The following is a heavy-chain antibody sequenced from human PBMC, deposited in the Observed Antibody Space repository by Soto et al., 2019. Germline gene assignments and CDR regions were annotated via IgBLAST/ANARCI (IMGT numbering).Heavy chain of an antibody. CDR2: ISVDNGNT. Sequence: ASVKVSCKASGYTFSQYGISWVRQAPGQGLEWMAWISVDNGNTNYAQKFQGRATMTTDTATNTVYMELRGLKSDDTALYYCATFRPEHSFMSYFFDPGGKEPLVTVSS. V-gene: IGHV1-18*01. CDR3: ATFRPEHSFMSYFFDP. D-gene: IGHD3-3*01. J-gene: IGHJ5*02. CDR1: GYTFSQYG.